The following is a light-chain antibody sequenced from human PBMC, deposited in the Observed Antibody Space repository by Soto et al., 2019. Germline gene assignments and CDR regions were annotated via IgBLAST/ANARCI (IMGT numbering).Light chain of an antibody. CDR2: DAS. J-gene: IGKJ3*01. V-gene: IGKV3-20*01. Sequence: EIVLTQSPGTLSLSPGEGATLSCRASQTIINRYLAWYQQKPGQAPRLLIYDASSRATGIPDRFSGSGSGTDFTLTIDRLEPEDFAVYYCQQYVTSPFTFGPGTKVGIK. CDR3: QQYVTSPFT. CDR1: QTIINRY.